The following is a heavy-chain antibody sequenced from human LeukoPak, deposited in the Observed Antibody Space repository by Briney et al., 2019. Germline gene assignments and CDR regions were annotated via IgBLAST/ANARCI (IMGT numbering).Heavy chain of an antibody. D-gene: IGHD1-26*01. V-gene: IGHV5-51*01. Sequence: GESLKISCTNSGSTFTTYSIGWVRQMPDNGLEWMGIIYPGDSDTKYSPSFQGQVTISADKSISTAYLQWSSLKASDTAMYYCARRDLAGSYFDYWGQGTLVTVSS. J-gene: IGHJ4*02. CDR2: IYPGDSDT. CDR3: ARRDLAGSYFDY. CDR1: GSTFTTYS.